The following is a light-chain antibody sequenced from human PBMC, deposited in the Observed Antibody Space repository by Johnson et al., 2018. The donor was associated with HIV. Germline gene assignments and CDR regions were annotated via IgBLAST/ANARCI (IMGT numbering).Light chain of an antibody. CDR2: DNN. CDR1: SCDIGNNY. Sequence: QSVLTQPPSVSAAPGQKVSISCSGNSCDIGNNYVSSHQQLPGTAPKLLIYDNNKRPSGIPDRFSGSKSGTSATLGITGLQTGDEADYYCGTWDTSLSADVFGTGTKFTVL. V-gene: IGLV1-51*01. CDR3: GTWDTSLSADV. J-gene: IGLJ1*01.